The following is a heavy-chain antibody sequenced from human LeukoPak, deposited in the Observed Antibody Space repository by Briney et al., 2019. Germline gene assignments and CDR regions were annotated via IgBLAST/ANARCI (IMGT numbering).Heavy chain of an antibody. CDR3: ARVQKEETDIVVVPAAHLYYYYYMDV. V-gene: IGHV3-23*01. CDR2: ISGSGGST. Sequence: GGSLRLSCAASGFTFSSYGMSWVRQAPGKGLEWVSAISGSGGSTYYADSVKGRFTISRDNAKNSLYLQMNSLRAEDTAVYYCARVQKEETDIVVVPAAHLYYYYYMDVWGKGTTVTISS. D-gene: IGHD2-2*01. CDR1: GFTFSSYG. J-gene: IGHJ6*03.